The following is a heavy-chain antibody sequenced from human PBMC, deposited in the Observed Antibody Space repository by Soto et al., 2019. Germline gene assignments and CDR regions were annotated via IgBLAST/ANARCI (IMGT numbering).Heavy chain of an antibody. CDR1: GFTFSSYA. J-gene: IGHJ4*02. D-gene: IGHD4-17*01. CDR2: ISGSGGST. V-gene: IGHV3-23*01. Sequence: GGSLRLSCAASGFTFSSYAMSWVRQAPGKGLEWVSAISGSGGSTYYADSVKGRFTISRDNSKNTLYLQMNSLRAEDTAVYYCAKDHFIPDYGDSQKTGPFDYWGQGTLVTVSS. CDR3: AKDHFIPDYGDSQKTGPFDY.